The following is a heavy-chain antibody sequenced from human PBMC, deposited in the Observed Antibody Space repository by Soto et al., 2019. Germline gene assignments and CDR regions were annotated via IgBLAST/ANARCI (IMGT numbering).Heavy chain of an antibody. CDR3: ATYTVGEGGRGY. Sequence: QVQLQESGPGLVKPSETLSLTCTVSGGSMRGQHWSWIRQPPGKGLEWIGHHSDSTNYNPSLKSRITISTDPSKNQFSLQLSSVTAAGTAVYYCATYTVGEGGRGYWGQGTLVTVSS. D-gene: IGHD3-16*01. CDR1: GGSMRGQH. J-gene: IGHJ4*02. CDR2: HHSDST. V-gene: IGHV4-4*09.